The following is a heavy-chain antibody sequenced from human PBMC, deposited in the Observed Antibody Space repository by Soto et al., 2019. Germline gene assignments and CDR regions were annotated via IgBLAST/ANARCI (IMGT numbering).Heavy chain of an antibody. J-gene: IGHJ4*02. CDR3: ARHTRGDYYCDSSAYMYHYKD. D-gene: IGHD3-22*01. V-gene: IGHV1-69*13. CDR2: IIPIFGTA. CDR1: GCTFSSYA. Sequence: SVKVSCKASGCTFSSYAISWVRQAPGQGLEWMGGIIPIFGTANYAQKFQGRVTITADESTSTAYMELSSLRSEDTAVYYCARHTRGDYYCDSSAYMYHYKDWGQGTLVSVSS.